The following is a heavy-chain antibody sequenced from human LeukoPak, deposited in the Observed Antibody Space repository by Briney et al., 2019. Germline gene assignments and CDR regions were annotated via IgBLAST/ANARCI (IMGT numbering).Heavy chain of an antibody. Sequence: PSETLSLTCTVSGGSISSYYWSWIRQPVGKGLEWIGRIYTSGSTNYNPSLKSRVTMSVDTSKNQFSLKLSSVTAADTAVYYCARDKYDILTGYEYFDYWGQGTLVTVSS. CDR2: IYTSGST. J-gene: IGHJ4*02. CDR1: GGSISSYY. V-gene: IGHV4-4*07. D-gene: IGHD3-9*01. CDR3: ARDKYDILTGYEYFDY.